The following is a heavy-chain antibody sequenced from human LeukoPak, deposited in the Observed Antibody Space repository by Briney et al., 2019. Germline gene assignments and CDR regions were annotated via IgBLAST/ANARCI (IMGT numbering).Heavy chain of an antibody. CDR1: GGSISTSY. CDR2: IDYTGTT. CDR3: ARQNDFMVVPVD. V-gene: IGHV4-59*08. Sequence: SETLSLTCIVSGGSISTSYWSWIRQPPGKGLEWIGYIDYTGTTKYNPSLKSRATLSVDMLKNQFSLKLTSVSAADTAVYYCARQNDFMVVPVDWGQGTLVTVSS. J-gene: IGHJ4*02. D-gene: IGHD3-3*01.